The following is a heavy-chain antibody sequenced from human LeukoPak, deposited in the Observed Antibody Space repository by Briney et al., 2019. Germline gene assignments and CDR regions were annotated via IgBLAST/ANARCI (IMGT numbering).Heavy chain of an antibody. Sequence: ASVKVSCKASGGTFSSYAISWVRQAPGQGLEWMGGIIPIFGTANYAQKFQGRVTITADKSTSTAYMELSSLRSEDTAVYYCAVSGDAVGSDWFDPWGQGTLVTVSS. J-gene: IGHJ5*02. CDR1: GGTFSSYA. V-gene: IGHV1-69*06. D-gene: IGHD1-26*01. CDR3: AVSGDAVGSDWFDP. CDR2: IIPIFGTA.